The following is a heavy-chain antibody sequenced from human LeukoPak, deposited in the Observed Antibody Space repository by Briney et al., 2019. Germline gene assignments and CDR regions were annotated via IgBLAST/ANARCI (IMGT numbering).Heavy chain of an antibody. CDR3: ARNEPDSSGYYYALDY. D-gene: IGHD3-22*01. CDR1: GGSISSYY. CDR2: IYYSGST. V-gene: IGHV4-59*01. Sequence: PSETLSLTCTVSGGSISSYYWSWIRQPPGKGLEWIGYIYYSGSTNYNPSLKSRVTISVDTSKNQFSLKLSSVTAADMAAYYCARNEPDSSGYYYALDYWGQGTLVTVSS. J-gene: IGHJ4*02.